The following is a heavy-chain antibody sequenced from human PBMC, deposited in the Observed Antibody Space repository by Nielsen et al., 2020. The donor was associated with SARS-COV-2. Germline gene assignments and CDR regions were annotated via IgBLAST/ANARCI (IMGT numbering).Heavy chain of an antibody. D-gene: IGHD3-3*01. V-gene: IGHV3-11*06. Sequence: GESLKISCAASGFTFSDYYMSWIRQAPGKGLEWVSYIGSSSSYTDYTDSVKGRFTISRDNAKNSLYLQMNNLRAEDTAVYYCARDRTVSGEVVTLDWGQGTLVTVSS. CDR3: ARDRTVSGEVVTLD. CDR2: IGSSSSYT. CDR1: GFTFSDYY. J-gene: IGHJ4*02.